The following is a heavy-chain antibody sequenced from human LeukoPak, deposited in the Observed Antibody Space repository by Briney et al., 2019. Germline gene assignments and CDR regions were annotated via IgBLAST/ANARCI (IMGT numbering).Heavy chain of an antibody. J-gene: IGHJ6*02. CDR3: ARDERYCSGGSCYSGYYYGMDV. CDR2: ISYDGSNK. CDR1: GFTFSSYA. D-gene: IGHD2-15*01. Sequence: GGSLRLSCAASGFTFSSYAMHWIRQAPGKGLEWVAVISYDGSNKYYADSVKGRFTISRDNSKNTLYLQMNSLRAEDTAVYYCARDERYCSGGSCYSGYYYGMDVWGQGTTVTVSS. V-gene: IGHV3-30*04.